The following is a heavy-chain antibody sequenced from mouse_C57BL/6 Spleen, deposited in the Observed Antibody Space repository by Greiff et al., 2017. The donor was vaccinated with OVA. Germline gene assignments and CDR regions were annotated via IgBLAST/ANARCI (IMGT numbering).Heavy chain of an antibody. Sequence: DVHLVESGEGLVKPGGSLKLSCAASGFTFSSYAMSWVRQTPEKRLEWVAYISSGGDYIYYADTVKGRFTISRDNARNTLYLQMSSLKSEDTAMYYCTRDRGLDYDYAMDYWGQGTSVTVSS. CDR1: GFTFSSYA. CDR3: TRDRGLDYDYAMDY. D-gene: IGHD2-4*01. CDR2: ISSGGDYI. V-gene: IGHV5-9-1*02. J-gene: IGHJ4*01.